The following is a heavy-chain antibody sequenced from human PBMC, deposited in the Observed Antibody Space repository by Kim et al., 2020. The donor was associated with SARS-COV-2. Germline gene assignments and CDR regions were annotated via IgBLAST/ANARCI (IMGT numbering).Heavy chain of an antibody. D-gene: IGHD3-10*01. CDR1: GGTFTSYA. J-gene: IGHJ4*02. Sequence: SVKVSCKASGGTFTSYAVNWVRQAPGQGLEWMGGIIPIFATANYAQKFQGRVTITADESTSTAYMELSSLRSEDTAVYFCERDYGSGNYYNKYYFDYWGQGTLVTVSS. CDR2: IIPIFATA. V-gene: IGHV1-69*13. CDR3: ERDYGSGNYYNKYYFDY.